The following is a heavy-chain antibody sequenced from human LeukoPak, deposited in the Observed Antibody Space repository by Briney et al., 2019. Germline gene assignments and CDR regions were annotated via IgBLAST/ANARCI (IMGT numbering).Heavy chain of an antibody. Sequence: QPGGSLRLSCAASGFTFNSYSMNWVRQAPGKGLEWISYISSSSSTVYYADSVRGRFTISRDNAKNSLYLQMNSLRAEDTAVYYCASALYSSSWLYWGQGTLVTVSS. CDR1: GFTFNSYS. V-gene: IGHV3-48*04. CDR2: ISSSSSTV. CDR3: ASALYSSSWLY. D-gene: IGHD6-13*01. J-gene: IGHJ4*02.